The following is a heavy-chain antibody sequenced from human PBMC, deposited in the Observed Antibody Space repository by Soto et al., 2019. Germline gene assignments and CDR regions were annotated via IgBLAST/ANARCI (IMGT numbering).Heavy chain of an antibody. D-gene: IGHD2-21*02. Sequence: GGSLRLSCAASGFTFSGSAMHWVRQASGKGLEWVGRIRSKANSYATAYAASVKGRFTISRDDSKNTAYLQMNSLKTEDTAVYYCTSPPTRRGVTRSHDDGYWGQGTLVTVSS. CDR3: TSPPTRRGVTRSHDDGY. V-gene: IGHV3-73*01. J-gene: IGHJ4*02. CDR1: GFTFSGSA. CDR2: IRSKANSYAT.